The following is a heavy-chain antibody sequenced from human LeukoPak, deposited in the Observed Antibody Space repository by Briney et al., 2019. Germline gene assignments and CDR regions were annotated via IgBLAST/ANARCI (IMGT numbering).Heavy chain of an antibody. D-gene: IGHD6-13*01. Sequence: PGGSLRLSCAASGFTFSCYWMHWVRQAPGKGLVWVSRINSVGSSTSYADSVKGRFTISRDNAKNTLYLQMYSLRAEDTAVYYCTRGGSGYSSSWSTFDYWGQGTLVTVSS. CDR2: INSVGSST. CDR1: GFTFSCYW. V-gene: IGHV3-74*01. J-gene: IGHJ4*02. CDR3: TRGGSGYSSSWSTFDY.